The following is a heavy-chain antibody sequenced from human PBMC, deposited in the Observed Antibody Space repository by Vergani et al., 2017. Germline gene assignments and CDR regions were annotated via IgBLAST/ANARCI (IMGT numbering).Heavy chain of an antibody. D-gene: IGHD6-6*01. CDR2: ISWNSNSI. J-gene: IGHJ5*02. V-gene: IGHV3-9*02. CDR1: GFTSAGYA. Sequence: EVQLVESGGGLLKPGRSLRLSCVASGFTSAGYAMHWVRQAPGKGLEWVSGISWNSNSIGYADSVKGRFTISRDNAKNSLYLQMNSLRAEDTALYYCAKDLGTSSGGGWFDPWGQGTLVTVSS. CDR3: AKDLGTSSGGGWFDP.